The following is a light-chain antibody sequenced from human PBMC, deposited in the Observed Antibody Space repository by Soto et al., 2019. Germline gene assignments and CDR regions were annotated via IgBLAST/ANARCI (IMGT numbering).Light chain of an antibody. V-gene: IGLV2-14*01. Sequence: QSALTQPASVSGSPGQSITISCTGTSSDVGGYNYVSWYQQHPGKAPKLMIYDVSNRPSGVSNRFSVSKSVNTASLSISGLQFEDEAEYYCSSYTSSSTNVFGTGNKVTVL. CDR3: SSYTSSSTNV. CDR2: DVS. CDR1: SSDVGGYNY. J-gene: IGLJ1*01.